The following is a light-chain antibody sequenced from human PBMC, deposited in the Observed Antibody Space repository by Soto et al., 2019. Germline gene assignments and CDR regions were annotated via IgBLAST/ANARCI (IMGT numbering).Light chain of an antibody. CDR1: QDISNY. V-gene: IGKV1-33*01. Sequence: DIQMTQSPSSLSVSVGDRVTITCQASQDISNYLNWYQQKPGKAPKLLIYDASNLETGVPSRFSGSGSGTDFTFTISSLQPEDIATYYCQQYDNLPLMYTFGQGTKLEIK. CDR3: QQYDNLPLMYT. CDR2: DAS. J-gene: IGKJ2*01.